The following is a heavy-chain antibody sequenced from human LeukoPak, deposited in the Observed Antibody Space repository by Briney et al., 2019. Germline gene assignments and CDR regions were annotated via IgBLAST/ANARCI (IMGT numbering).Heavy chain of an antibody. CDR2: IYPGDSDT. D-gene: IGHD6-13*01. Sequence: GESLKISCQGSGYTFTSYWIAWVRQMPGKGLEWMGIIYPGDSDTRYSPSFQGQVTISADKSISTAYPQWSSLKASDTAMYYCARQFAAGRFDPWGQGTLVTVSS. CDR3: ARQFAAGRFDP. CDR1: GYTFTSYW. V-gene: IGHV5-51*01. J-gene: IGHJ5*02.